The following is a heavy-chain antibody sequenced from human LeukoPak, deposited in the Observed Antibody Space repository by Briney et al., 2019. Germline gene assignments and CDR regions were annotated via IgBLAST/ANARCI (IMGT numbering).Heavy chain of an antibody. Sequence: ASVKVSCKASGYTFTSYGISWVRQAPGQGLEGMGWISAYNGNTNYAQKLQGRVTMTTDTSTSTAYMELRSLRSDDTAVYYCATGISGYCSSTSCYTPFDYWGQGTLVTVSS. D-gene: IGHD2-2*02. CDR1: GYTFTSYG. J-gene: IGHJ4*02. V-gene: IGHV1-18*01. CDR2: ISAYNGNT. CDR3: ATGISGYCSSTSCYTPFDY.